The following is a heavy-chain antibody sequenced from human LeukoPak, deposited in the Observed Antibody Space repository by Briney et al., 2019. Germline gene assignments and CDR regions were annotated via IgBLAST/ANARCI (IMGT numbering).Heavy chain of an antibody. D-gene: IGHD2-2*01. J-gene: IGHJ4*02. CDR3: ARDRKYQLLQDY. Sequence: ASVKVSCKASGCTFTGYYMHWVRQAPGQGLEWMGWINPNSGGTNYAQKFQGRVTMTRDTSISTAYMELSRLRSDDTAVYYCARDRKYQLLQDYWGQGTLVTVSS. CDR1: GCTFTGYY. V-gene: IGHV1-2*02. CDR2: INPNSGGT.